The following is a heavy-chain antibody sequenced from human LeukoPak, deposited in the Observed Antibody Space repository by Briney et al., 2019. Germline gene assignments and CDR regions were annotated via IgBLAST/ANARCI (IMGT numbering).Heavy chain of an antibody. J-gene: IGHJ6*03. CDR3: ARGDSSPGDMDV. V-gene: IGHV4-59*01. D-gene: IGHD6-13*01. Sequence: KPSETLSLTCTVSGGSISSYYWSWIRQPPGKGLEWIGYIYYSGSTNYNPSLKSRVTISVGTSKNQFSLKLSSVTAADTAVYYCARGDSSPGDMDVWGKGTTVTVSS. CDR1: GGSISSYY. CDR2: IYYSGST.